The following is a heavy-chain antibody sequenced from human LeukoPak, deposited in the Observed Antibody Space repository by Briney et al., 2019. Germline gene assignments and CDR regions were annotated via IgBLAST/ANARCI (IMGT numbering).Heavy chain of an antibody. V-gene: IGHV3-7*01. D-gene: IGHD3-10*01. J-gene: IGHJ6*02. CDR2: IKQDGSEK. CDR1: GFTFSSYW. CDR3: AKGSVPYGSGSSMDV. Sequence: GGSLRLSCAASGFTFSSYWMSWVRQAPGKGLEWVANIKQDGSEKYYVDSVKGRFTISRDNAKNSLYLQMNSLRAEDTAVYYCAKGSVPYGSGSSMDVWGQGTTVTVSS.